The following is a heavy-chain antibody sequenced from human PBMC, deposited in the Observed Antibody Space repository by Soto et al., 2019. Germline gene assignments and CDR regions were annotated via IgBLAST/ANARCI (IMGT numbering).Heavy chain of an antibody. J-gene: IGHJ6*02. CDR1: GYSFTSYW. Sequence: GESLKISCKGSGYSFTSYWIGWVRQMPGKGLEWMGIIYPGGSDTRYSPSFQGQVTISADKSISTAYLQWSSLKASDTAMYYCARQILLKRIAIVRGESRMDVWGQGTTVTVSS. V-gene: IGHV5-51*01. D-gene: IGHD3-10*01. CDR3: ARQILLKRIAIVRGESRMDV. CDR2: IYPGGSDT.